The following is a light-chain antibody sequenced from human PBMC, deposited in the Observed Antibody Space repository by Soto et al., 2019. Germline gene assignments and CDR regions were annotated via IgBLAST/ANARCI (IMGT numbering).Light chain of an antibody. Sequence: EIVLTQSPGTLSLSPGETATLSCRARQTVRSTYLAWYQQKPGQAPRLLIYGASTRATGIPDRFSGSGSGTDFTLTIIRMEPEGFAVYYCQQFGTSPPVTFGGGTKVE. CDR1: QTVRSTY. CDR2: GAS. CDR3: QQFGTSPPVT. J-gene: IGKJ4*01. V-gene: IGKV3-20*01.